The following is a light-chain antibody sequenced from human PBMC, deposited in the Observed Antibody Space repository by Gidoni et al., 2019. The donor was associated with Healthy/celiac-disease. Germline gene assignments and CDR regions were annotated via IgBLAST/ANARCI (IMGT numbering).Light chain of an antibody. CDR1: QSVSSSY. Sequence: EILLTHSPGTLSLSPGERATLSCRASQSVSSSYLAWYQQKPGQAPRLLIDGASTRATGIPDRFSGSGSGTDFTLTISRLEPEDFAVYYCQQYGSSPRTFXQXTKVEIK. V-gene: IGKV3-20*01. J-gene: IGKJ1*01. CDR3: QQYGSSPRT. CDR2: GAS.